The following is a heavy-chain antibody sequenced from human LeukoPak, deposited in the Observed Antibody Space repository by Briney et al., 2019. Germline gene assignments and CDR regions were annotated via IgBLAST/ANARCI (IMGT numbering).Heavy chain of an antibody. CDR3: ATRVCGGDCYAELYYFDY. CDR1: GGSISSYY. CDR2: IFYSGNT. V-gene: IGHV4-59*01. D-gene: IGHD2-21*02. J-gene: IGHJ4*02. Sequence: PSETLSLTCTVSGGSISSYYWSWIRQPPGKGLEWIGYIFYSGNTNYNPSLKSRVTISVDTSKNQISLRLSSVTAADTAVYYCATRVCGGDCYAELYYFDYWGQGTLVTVSS.